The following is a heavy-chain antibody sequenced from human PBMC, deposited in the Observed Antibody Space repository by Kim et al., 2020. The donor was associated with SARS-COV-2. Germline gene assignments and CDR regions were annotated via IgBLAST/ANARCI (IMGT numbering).Heavy chain of an antibody. D-gene: IGHD2-15*01. J-gene: IGHJ4*02. Sequence: TPSLKSRVTISVDPSKNQFSLKRSSVTAADTAVYYCARSSGGSSDFDYWGQGTLVTVSS. CDR3: ARSSGGSSDFDY. V-gene: IGHV4-31*02.